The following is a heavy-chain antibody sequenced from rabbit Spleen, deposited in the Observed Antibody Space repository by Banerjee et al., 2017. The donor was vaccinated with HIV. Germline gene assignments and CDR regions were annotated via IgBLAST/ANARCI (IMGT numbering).Heavy chain of an antibody. CDR3: AREYVNTFNL. D-gene: IGHD1-1*01. CDR1: GFSFSSGHY. J-gene: IGHJ4*01. CDR2: IGTGSSGVT. Sequence: QSLEESGGDLVKTGASLTLTCTASGFSFSSGHYMGWVRQAPGKGLEWIACIGTGSSGVTYYASWAKSRFTISQTSSTTVTLQMTSLTAADTATYFCAREYVNTFNLWGPGTLVTVS. V-gene: IGHV1S40*01.